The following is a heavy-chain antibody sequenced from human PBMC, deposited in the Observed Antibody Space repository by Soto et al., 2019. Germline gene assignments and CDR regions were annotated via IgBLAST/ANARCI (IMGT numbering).Heavy chain of an antibody. CDR3: ARGRIAAAGTRFDP. CDR2: IYYSGST. J-gene: IGHJ5*02. CDR1: GGSIIRYY. Sequence: SETLSLTCSVSGGSIIRYYWSWIRQPPGKGLEWIGYIYYSGSTNYNPSLKSRVTISVDTSKNQFSLKLSSVTAADTAVYYCARGRIAAAGTRFDPWGQGTLVTVSS. V-gene: IGHV4-59*01. D-gene: IGHD6-13*01.